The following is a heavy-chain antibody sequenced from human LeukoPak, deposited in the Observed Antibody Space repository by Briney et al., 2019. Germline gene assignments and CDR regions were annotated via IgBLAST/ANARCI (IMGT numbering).Heavy chain of an antibody. CDR3: ARGGLRGYSYGRRFDY. D-gene: IGHD5-18*01. J-gene: IGHJ4*02. CDR2: INHSGST. V-gene: IGHV4-34*01. CDR1: GGSFSGYY. Sequence: SETLSLTCAVYGGSFSGYYWSWIRQPPGKGLEWIGEINHSGSTNYNPSLKSRVTISVDTSKNQFSLKLSSVTAADTAVYYCARGGLRGYSYGRRFDYWGQGTLVTVSS.